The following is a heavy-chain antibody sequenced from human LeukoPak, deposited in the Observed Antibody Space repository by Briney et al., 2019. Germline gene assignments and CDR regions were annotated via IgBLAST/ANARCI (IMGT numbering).Heavy chain of an antibody. J-gene: IGHJ3*02. CDR1: GGSISSSSYY. CDR2: IYYSGST. D-gene: IGHD4-23*01. Sequence: SETLSLTCTVSGGSISSSSYYWGWIRQPPGKGLEWIGSIYYSGSTYYNLSLKSRVTISVDTSKNQFSLKLRSVTAADTAVYYCATLTGGDDAFDIWGQGTMVTVSS. V-gene: IGHV4-39*07. CDR3: ATLTGGDDAFDI.